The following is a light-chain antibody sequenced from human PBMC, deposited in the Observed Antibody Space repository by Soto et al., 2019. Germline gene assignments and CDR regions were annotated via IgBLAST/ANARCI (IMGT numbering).Light chain of an antibody. CDR2: AAS. Sequence: EIQMTQSPSSLSAFVGDRVTITCRASPNIINYLNWYQHKPGKAPELLIYAASNLQTGAPSRFSGSGSGTDFTLTISSLQPEDSATYYCQQTYSTPLTFGGGTKVEIK. CDR1: PNIINY. CDR3: QQTYSTPLT. V-gene: IGKV1-39*01. J-gene: IGKJ4*01.